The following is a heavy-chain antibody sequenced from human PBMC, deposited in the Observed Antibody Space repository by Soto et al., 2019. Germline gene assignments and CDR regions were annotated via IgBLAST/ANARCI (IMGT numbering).Heavy chain of an antibody. J-gene: IGHJ4*02. CDR3: ARHDLDMEWLYVSYFDY. V-gene: IGHV4-39*01. D-gene: IGHD3-3*01. CDR1: GGSISSSSYY. Sequence: QLQLQESGPGLVKPSETLSLTCTVSGGSISSSSYYWGWIRQPPGKGLEWIGSIYYSGSTYYNPSLKSRVTISVDTSKNQFSLKLSSVTAADTAVYYCARHDLDMEWLYVSYFDYWGQGTLVTVSS. CDR2: IYYSGST.